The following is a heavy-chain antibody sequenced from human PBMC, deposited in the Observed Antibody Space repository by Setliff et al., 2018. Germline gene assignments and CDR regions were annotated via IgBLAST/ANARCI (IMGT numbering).Heavy chain of an antibody. D-gene: IGHD5-12*01. CDR2: IQGSGNT. V-gene: IGHV4-61*02. J-gene: IGHJ4*02. CDR1: GGSVGSGNFY. Sequence: PSETLSLTCTVSGGSVGSGNFYWSWIRQTAGKGLEWIGLIQGSGNTNYNPSLQSRVTISIDTSENQFSLKMTSVTAADTALYYCAGTPARGTTWLSPFDYWGQGTLVTVSS. CDR3: AGTPARGTTWLSPFDY.